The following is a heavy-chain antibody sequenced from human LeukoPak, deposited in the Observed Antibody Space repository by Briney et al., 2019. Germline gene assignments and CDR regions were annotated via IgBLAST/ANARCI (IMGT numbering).Heavy chain of an antibody. V-gene: IGHV4-38-2*02. CDR2: IYHSGRT. D-gene: IGHD3-10*01. CDR3: ARDPGYMDV. Sequence: SETLSLTCTVSGYSISSGYYWGWIRQPPGKGLEWIGSIYHSGRTYYNPSLKSRVTISVDTSKNQFSLKLSSVTAADTAVYYCARDPGYMDVWGKGTTVTVSS. J-gene: IGHJ6*03. CDR1: GYSISSGYY.